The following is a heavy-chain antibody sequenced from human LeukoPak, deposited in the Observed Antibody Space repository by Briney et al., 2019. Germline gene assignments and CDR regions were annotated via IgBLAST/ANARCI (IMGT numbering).Heavy chain of an antibody. Sequence: PGGSLRLSCAASGFTFRSYWMHWVRQAPGKGLVCVSRIKSDGSTTAYAESVKGRFTISRDNAKNTLYLQMNSLRAEDTAVYYCARVVDTHFDYWGQGTLVTVSS. CDR3: ARVVDTHFDY. V-gene: IGHV3-74*01. CDR2: IKSDGSTT. J-gene: IGHJ4*02. CDR1: GFTFRSYW. D-gene: IGHD5-18*01.